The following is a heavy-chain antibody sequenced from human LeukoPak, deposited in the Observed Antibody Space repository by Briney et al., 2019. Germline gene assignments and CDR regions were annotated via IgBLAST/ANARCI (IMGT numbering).Heavy chain of an antibody. Sequence: GGSLRLSCTASGFTFGDYAMSWVRQAPGKGLEWVANIKQDGSEKYYVDSVKGRFTISRDNAKNSLYLQMNSLRAEDTAVYYCARESPDYWGQGTLVTVSS. CDR3: ARESPDY. J-gene: IGHJ4*02. CDR2: IKQDGSEK. V-gene: IGHV3-7*01. CDR1: GFTFGDYA.